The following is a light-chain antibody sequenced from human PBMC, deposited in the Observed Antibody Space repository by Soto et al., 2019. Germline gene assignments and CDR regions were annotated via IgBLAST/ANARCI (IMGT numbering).Light chain of an antibody. CDR2: AAS. Sequence: DVPVTQSPASLSASIGDRVNISCRTSRGIYTYLAWYQQKPGQVPKLLINAASSLQSGVPSRFSGSGSGTDFTLTISSLQPEDVATYYCQKYDSAPRTFGQGTKVEIK. CDR3: QKYDSAPRT. V-gene: IGKV1-27*01. CDR1: RGIYTY. J-gene: IGKJ1*01.